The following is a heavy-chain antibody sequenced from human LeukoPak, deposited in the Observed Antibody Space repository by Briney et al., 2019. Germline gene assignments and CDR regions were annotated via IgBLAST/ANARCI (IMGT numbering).Heavy chain of an antibody. Sequence: SETLSLTCTVSGGSISSYYWSWIRQPPGKGLEWIGYIYYSGSTNYNPSLKSRVTISVDTSKNQFSLKLSSVTAADTAVYYCARGGTGYYLFDYWGQGPLVTVSS. CDR2: IYYSGST. CDR1: GGSISSYY. V-gene: IGHV4-59*01. CDR3: ARGGTGYYLFDY. D-gene: IGHD3/OR15-3a*01. J-gene: IGHJ4*02.